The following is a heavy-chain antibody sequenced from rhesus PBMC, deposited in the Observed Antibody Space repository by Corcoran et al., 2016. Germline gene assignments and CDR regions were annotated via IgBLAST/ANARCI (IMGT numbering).Heavy chain of an antibody. J-gene: IGHJ4*01. D-gene: IGHD6-31*01. CDR2: IYWDDDK. CDR1: GFSISTSGMG. Sequence: QVTLKESGPALVKPTQTLTLTCTFSGFSISTSGMGVGWIRQPPGKAQEWLARIYWDDDKYYSTSLKNRLTISKDTSKNQVVLTMTNMDPVDTATYYCARRSSGWYFDYWGQGVLVTVSS. CDR3: ARRSSGWYFDY. V-gene: IGHV2S1*01.